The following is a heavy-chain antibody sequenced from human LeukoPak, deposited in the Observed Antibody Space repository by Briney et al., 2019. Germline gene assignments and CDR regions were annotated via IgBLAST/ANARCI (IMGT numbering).Heavy chain of an antibody. CDR1: GGSISSYY. V-gene: IGHV4-59*01. CDR3: ARAYSSGWYLDAFDI. CDR2: IYYSWST. Sequence: LETLSLTCTVSGGSISSYYWSWIRQPPGKGLEWIGYIYYSWSTNYSPSLKRRVTISVDTSKNQFSLRLNSVTAADTAVYYCARAYSSGWYLDAFDIWGQGTMVTVSS. J-gene: IGHJ3*02. D-gene: IGHD6-19*01.